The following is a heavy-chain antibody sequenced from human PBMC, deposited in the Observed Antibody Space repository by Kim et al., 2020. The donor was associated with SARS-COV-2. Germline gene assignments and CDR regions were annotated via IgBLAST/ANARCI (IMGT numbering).Heavy chain of an antibody. Sequence: TIYAAPVKGRYTIQKDESKNVAYLQMNSIKTEDTAVYYCTRAYGDFDFDYRGQGTLVTVST. V-gene: IGHV3-49*02. CDR2: T. CDR3: TRAYGDFDFDY. D-gene: IGHD4-17*01. J-gene: IGHJ4*02.